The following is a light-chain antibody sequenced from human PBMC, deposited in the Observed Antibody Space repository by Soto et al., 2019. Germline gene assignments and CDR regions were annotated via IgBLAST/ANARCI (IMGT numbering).Light chain of an antibody. CDR3: QEYNNWPPIT. Sequence: EVVMTQSPATLSVSPGERATLSCRASQSVSINLAWYQQKPGQAPRLLIYSASIRATGVPARFSGSGSGIEFTLTISSLQSEDFAVYYCQEYNNWPPITFGPGTKVDFK. CDR1: QSVSIN. J-gene: IGKJ3*01. CDR2: SAS. V-gene: IGKV3-15*01.